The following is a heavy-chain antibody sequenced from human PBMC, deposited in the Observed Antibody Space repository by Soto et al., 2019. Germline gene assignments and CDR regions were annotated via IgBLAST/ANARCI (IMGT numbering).Heavy chain of an antibody. V-gene: IGHV1-69*01. Sequence: QVQLVQSGSEVKSPGSSVRVSCKASGGTFSSSAINWVRQASGQGLEWMGGIIPIIGTTHYAQNFQGRVSITADESTTTAYMDLSSLRSDDTAVYYCARDTALAQAFDIWGQGTMVTVSA. CDR3: ARDTALAQAFDI. D-gene: IGHD2-21*02. CDR2: IIPIIGTT. J-gene: IGHJ3*02. CDR1: GGTFSSSA.